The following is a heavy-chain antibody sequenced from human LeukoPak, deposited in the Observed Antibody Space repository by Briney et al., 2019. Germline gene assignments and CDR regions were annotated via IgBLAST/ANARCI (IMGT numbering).Heavy chain of an antibody. Sequence: GGSLRLSCAASGFTFSSYWMSWVRQAPGKGLEWVANIKQDGSEKHYADSVKGRFTISRDNAKNSLYLQMNSLSAEDTAVYYCARYCGGDCYGMDVWGQGTTVTVSS. CDR3: ARYCGGDCYGMDV. CDR1: GFTFSSYW. J-gene: IGHJ6*02. V-gene: IGHV3-7*01. D-gene: IGHD2-21*01. CDR2: IKQDGSEK.